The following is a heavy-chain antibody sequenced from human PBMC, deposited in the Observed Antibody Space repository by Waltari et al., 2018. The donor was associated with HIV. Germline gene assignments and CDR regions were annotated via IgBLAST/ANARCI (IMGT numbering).Heavy chain of an antibody. CDR1: GDSISSSNW. V-gene: IGHV4-4*02. CDR2: IYHSGGT. Sequence: QVQLQESGPGLVKPSGTLTLTCAVSGDSISSSNWWSWVRQPPWKGLEWIGEIYHSGGTNYNPSLKSRVTISGEKAKNQFSLNLRSVTAADTAVYYCARDPRVAFDFTTAGYYGMDVWGQGATLTVSS. J-gene: IGHJ6*02. D-gene: IGHD3-9*01. CDR3: ARDPRVAFDFTTAGYYGMDV.